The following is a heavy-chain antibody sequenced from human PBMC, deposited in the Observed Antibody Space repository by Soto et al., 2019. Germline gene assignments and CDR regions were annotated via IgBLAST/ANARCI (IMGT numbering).Heavy chain of an antibody. D-gene: IGHD2-15*01. CDR1: GCTFSSYG. CDR2: ISYDGSNK. V-gene: IGHV3-30*18. CDR3: AKEGGYCSGVSCYSSLDRAFDI. J-gene: IGHJ3*02. Sequence: GGSLRLSWAASGCTFSSYGMHWVRQATGKGLEWVAVISYDGSNKYYTDSVKGRFTISRDNSKTTLYLQMNSLRAEDTAVYYGAKEGGYCSGVSCYSSLDRAFDIWGQGTMVTVSS.